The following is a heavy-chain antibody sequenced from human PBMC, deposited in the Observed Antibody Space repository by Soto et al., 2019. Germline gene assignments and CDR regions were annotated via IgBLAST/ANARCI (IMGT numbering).Heavy chain of an antibody. CDR2: ISAYNGNT. V-gene: IGHV1-18*01. J-gene: IGHJ6*02. Sequence: ASVKVSCKASGYTFTSYGISWVRQAPGQGLEWMGWISAYNGNTNYAQKLQGRVTMTTDTSTSTAYMELRSLRSDDTAVYYCARYSSSSSYYYYGMDVWGQGTTVTVS. CDR1: GYTFTSYG. D-gene: IGHD6-6*01. CDR3: ARYSSSSSYYYYGMDV.